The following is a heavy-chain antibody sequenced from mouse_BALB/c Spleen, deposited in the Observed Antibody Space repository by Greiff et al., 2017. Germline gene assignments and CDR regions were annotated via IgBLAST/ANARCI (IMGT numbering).Heavy chain of an antibody. CDR3: ARGDYYGSSLFAY. Sequence: EVNVVESGGGLVQPGGSRKLSCAASGFTFSSFGMHWVRQAPEKGLEWVAYISSGSSTIYYADTVKGRFTISRDNPKNTLFLQMTSLRSEDTAMYYCARGDYYGSSLFAYWGQGTLVTVSA. V-gene: IGHV5-17*02. CDR1: GFTFSSFG. J-gene: IGHJ3*01. D-gene: IGHD1-1*01. CDR2: ISSGSSTI.